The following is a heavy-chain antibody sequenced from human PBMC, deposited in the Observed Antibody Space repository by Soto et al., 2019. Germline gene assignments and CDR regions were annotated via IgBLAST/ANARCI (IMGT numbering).Heavy chain of an antibody. CDR1: GFTFSNYP. CDR3: ARDSLTTATDY. CDR2: ISGSSSSI. Sequence: GGSLRLSCAASGFTFSNYPMSWVRQAPGKGLEWVSDISGSSSSIYYADSVKGRFTISRDNAKNSLYLQMNSLRAEDTAVYYCARDSLTTATDYWGQGTLVTVSS. D-gene: IGHD4-17*01. J-gene: IGHJ4*02. V-gene: IGHV3-48*01.